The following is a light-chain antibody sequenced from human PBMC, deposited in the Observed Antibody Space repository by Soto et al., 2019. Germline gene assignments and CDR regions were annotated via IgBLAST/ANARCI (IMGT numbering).Light chain of an antibody. CDR1: KLEEKY. CDR3: QAWDSNTYVV. CDR2: EDN. V-gene: IGLV3-1*01. J-gene: IGLJ2*01. Sequence: SYELTQPPSVSVSPRRTAIISCSGDKLEEKYACWYQQKPGQPPVLVMYEDNKRPSGIPERFSGSNSGSTFTLTISGTQAMDEADYYCQAWDSNTYVVFGGGTKLTVL.